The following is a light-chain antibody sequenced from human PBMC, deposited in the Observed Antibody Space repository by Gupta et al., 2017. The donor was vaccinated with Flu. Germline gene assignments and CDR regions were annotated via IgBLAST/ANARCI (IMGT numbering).Light chain of an antibody. V-gene: IGLV3-25*03. CDR1: KQY. CDR2: KDT. Sequence: KQYGYWYQQKPGQAPVLVIYKDTERPSGIPERFSGSTSGTAVTLTISGVQADDEADYYCQSAGGGGTYWLFGGGTKLTVL. J-gene: IGLJ3*02. CDR3: QSAGGGGTYWL.